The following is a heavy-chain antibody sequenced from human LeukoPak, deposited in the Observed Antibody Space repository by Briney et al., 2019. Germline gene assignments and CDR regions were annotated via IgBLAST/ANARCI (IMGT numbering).Heavy chain of an antibody. CDR1: GGSISSSYYY. J-gene: IGHJ4*02. D-gene: IGHD6-19*01. Sequence: PSETLSLTCTVSGGSISSSYYYWGWIRQPPGKGLEWIGSIYYSGSTYYNPSLKSRVTISVDTSKNQFSLKLRSVTAADTAVYYCASGGIAVASLTFDYWGQGTLVTVSS. CDR2: IYYSGST. CDR3: ASGGIAVASLTFDY. V-gene: IGHV4-39*01.